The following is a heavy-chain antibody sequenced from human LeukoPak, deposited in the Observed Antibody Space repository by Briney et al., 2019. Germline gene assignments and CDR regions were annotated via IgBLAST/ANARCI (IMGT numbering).Heavy chain of an antibody. CDR1: GLTFSTYA. J-gene: IGHJ4*02. D-gene: IGHD2-15*01. CDR2: ISGSGGGT. CDR3: AKNSVPCRS. Sequence: GGSLRLSCAASGLTFSTYAMSWVRQAPGQGLKWVSGISGSGGGTYYADSVRGRFTISRDNSKNTLYLQMNSLRAEDTAVYYCAKNSVPCRSWGQGTLVTVSS. V-gene: IGHV3-23*01.